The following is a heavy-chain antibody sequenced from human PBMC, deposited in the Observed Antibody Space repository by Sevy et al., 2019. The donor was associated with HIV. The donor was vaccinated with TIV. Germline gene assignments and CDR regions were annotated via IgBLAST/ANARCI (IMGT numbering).Heavy chain of an antibody. V-gene: IGHV3-9*01. J-gene: IGHJ6*02. CDR2: MSWNSGSI. CDR1: GFTFDDYA. Sequence: GGSRRLSCAASGFTFDDYAMHWVRQAPGKGREWVSGMSWNSGSIGYADSVKGRFTISRDNAKNSLYLQMNSLRAEDTALYYCAKGPSIAVAGTLSGGGGMDVWGQGTTVTVSS. D-gene: IGHD6-19*01. CDR3: AKGPSIAVAGTLSGGGGMDV.